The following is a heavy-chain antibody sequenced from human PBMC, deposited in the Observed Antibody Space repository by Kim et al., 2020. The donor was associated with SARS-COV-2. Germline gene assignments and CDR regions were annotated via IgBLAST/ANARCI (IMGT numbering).Heavy chain of an antibody. D-gene: IGHD6-13*01. Sequence: VKGRFTISRDNAKNSLYLQMNSLRAEDTALYYCAKDERQQLPTWDDAIDIWGQGTMVTVSS. V-gene: IGHV3-9*01. CDR3: AKDERQQLPTWDDAIDI. J-gene: IGHJ3*02.